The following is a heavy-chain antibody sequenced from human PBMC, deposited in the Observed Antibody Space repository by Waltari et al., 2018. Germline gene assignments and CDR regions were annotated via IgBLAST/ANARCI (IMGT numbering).Heavy chain of an antibody. V-gene: IGHV4-38-2*01. D-gene: IGHD4-17*01. J-gene: IGHJ3*02. Sequence: QVQLQESGPGLVKPSETLSLPCAVSGYSIRSGYYWGWIRQPPGKGLEWIGSIYHSGSTYHNPALKSRVTISVDTSKNQFSLKLSSVTAADTAVYYCARHLFDYGNPSDAFDIWGQGTMVTVSS. CDR3: ARHLFDYGNPSDAFDI. CDR1: GYSIRSGYY. CDR2: IYHSGST.